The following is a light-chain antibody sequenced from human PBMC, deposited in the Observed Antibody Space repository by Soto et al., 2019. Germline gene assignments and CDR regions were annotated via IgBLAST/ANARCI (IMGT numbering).Light chain of an antibody. CDR3: QQRRFN. V-gene: IGKV1-33*01. Sequence: DLQMTQSPPSLSASVGDRITITCQASRDIRNYVNWYQHKPGKAPKLLIYDASKLPIGVPSRFSGSGFGTDFTFTISGLQPEDFATYYCQQRRFNFGPGTRVDIK. J-gene: IGKJ3*01. CDR1: RDIRNY. CDR2: DAS.